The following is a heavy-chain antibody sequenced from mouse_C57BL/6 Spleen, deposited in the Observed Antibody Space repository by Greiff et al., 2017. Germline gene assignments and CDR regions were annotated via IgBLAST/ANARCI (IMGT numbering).Heavy chain of an antibody. Sequence: VQLKQSGPELVKPGASVKMSCKASGYTFTSYVMHWVKQKPGQGLEWIGYIYPYNDGTKYNEKFKGKATLTSDKSSSTAYMELSSLTSEDSAVYYCAREAIITTVVATDPLAYWGQGTLVTVSA. CDR2: IYPYNDGT. CDR1: GYTFTSYV. V-gene: IGHV1-14*01. J-gene: IGHJ3*01. CDR3: AREAIITTVVATDPLAY. D-gene: IGHD1-1*01.